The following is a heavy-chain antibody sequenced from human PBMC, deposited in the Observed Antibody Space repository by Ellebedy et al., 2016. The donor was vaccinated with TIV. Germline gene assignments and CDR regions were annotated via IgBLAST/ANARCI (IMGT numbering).Heavy chain of an antibody. J-gene: IGHJ6*03. CDR2: IKQDGSEK. CDR3: ARCPGGYYYYMDV. D-gene: IGHD1-1*01. CDR1: GFTFSSYW. V-gene: IGHV3-7*01. Sequence: GGSLRLXXAASGFTFSSYWMSWVRQAPGKGLEWVANIKQDGSEKYYVDSVKGRFTISRDNAKNSLYLQMNSLRAEDTAVYYCARCPGGYYYYMDVWGKGTTVTVSS.